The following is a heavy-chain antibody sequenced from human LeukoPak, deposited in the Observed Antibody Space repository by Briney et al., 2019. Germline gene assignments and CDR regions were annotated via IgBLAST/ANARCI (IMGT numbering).Heavy chain of an antibody. CDR2: INPKSGGT. CDR1: GYTFTGYY. J-gene: IGHJ6*03. CDR3: ARDPWVYCSGGSCYSGEYDYYYMDV. V-gene: IGHV1-2*04. D-gene: IGHD2-15*01. Sequence: ASVKVSCKTSGYTFTGYYMHWVRQAPGQGLEWMGWINPKSGGTNYAQKFQGWVTMTRDTSISTAYMELSSLKSDDTAVYYCARDPWVYCSGGSCYSGEYDYYYMDVWGKGTTVTVSS.